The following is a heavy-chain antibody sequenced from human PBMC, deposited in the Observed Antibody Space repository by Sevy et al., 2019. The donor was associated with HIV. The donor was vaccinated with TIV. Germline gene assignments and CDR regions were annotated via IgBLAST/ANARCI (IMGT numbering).Heavy chain of an antibody. V-gene: IGHV3-30*18. Sequence: GGYLRLSCAASGFSFSSNGMHWVRQAPGKGLEWVAVISYAGSHKYYADSVKGRFTISRDNSKNTLYLQMNSLRAEDTAVYHCAKDDGYTTVWYPSFDYWGQGTLVTVSS. CDR2: ISYAGSHK. CDR3: AKDDGYTTVWYPSFDY. CDR1: GFSFSSNG. D-gene: IGHD6-19*01. J-gene: IGHJ4*02.